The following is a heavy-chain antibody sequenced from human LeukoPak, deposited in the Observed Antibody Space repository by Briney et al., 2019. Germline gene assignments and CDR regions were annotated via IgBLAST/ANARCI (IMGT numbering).Heavy chain of an antibody. CDR1: GFTFSSYG. J-gene: IGHJ4*02. D-gene: IGHD1-20*01. CDR2: ISYNGGT. Sequence: GSLRLSCAASGFTFSSYGMSWVRQPPGKGLEWIGSISYNGGTYYNPSLKSRVTIFVDTSKNQFSLKLSSVTAADTAVYYCARRITGTTSDSFDYWGQGTLVTVSS. CDR3: ARRITGTTSDSFDY. V-gene: IGHV4-39*01.